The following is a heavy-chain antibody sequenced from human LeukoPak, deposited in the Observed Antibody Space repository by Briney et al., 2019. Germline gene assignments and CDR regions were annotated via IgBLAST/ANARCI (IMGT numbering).Heavy chain of an antibody. V-gene: IGHV3-23*01. CDR2: ISGSGGST. CDR1: GFTFSSYA. Sequence: GGSLRLSCAASGFTFSSYAMSWVRQAPGEGLEWVSAISGSGGSTYYADSVKGRFTISRDNSKNTLYLQMNSLRAEDTAVYYCAKDNGGSGFYVTFDAFDIWGQGTMVTVSS. CDR3: AKDNGGSGFYVTFDAFDI. D-gene: IGHD6-19*01. J-gene: IGHJ3*02.